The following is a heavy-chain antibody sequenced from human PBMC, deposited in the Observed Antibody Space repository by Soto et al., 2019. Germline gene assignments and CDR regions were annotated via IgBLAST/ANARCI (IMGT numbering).Heavy chain of an antibody. V-gene: IGHV4-4*02. CDR1: GGSISGINW. Sequence: QVQLQESGPGLVKPSGTLSLTCAVSGGSISGINWWSWVRQPPGKGLEWIGEVYHSWTTKYNPSLKGRVTISVDKSKNQFSLKMSSVTAADKAVYYCARFGGGMDFWGQGTTVTVSS. CDR2: VYHSWTT. J-gene: IGHJ6*02. D-gene: IGHD3-10*01. CDR3: ARFGGGMDF.